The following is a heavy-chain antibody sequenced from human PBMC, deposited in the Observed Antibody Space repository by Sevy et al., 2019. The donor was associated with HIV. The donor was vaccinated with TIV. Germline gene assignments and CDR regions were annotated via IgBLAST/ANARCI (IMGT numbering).Heavy chain of an antibody. Sequence: SETLSLTCTVSDGSIGSYYWSWIRQSPGKGLQWIGYVYNSGSTNYSPSLKSRVTISVDTSKNQFSLRLNSVTAADTAIYYCAKDPGGGGIVNWGQGTLVTVSS. V-gene: IGHV4-59*01. J-gene: IGHJ4*02. CDR3: AKDPGGGGIVN. CDR2: VYNSGST. D-gene: IGHD3-16*01. CDR1: DGSIGSYY.